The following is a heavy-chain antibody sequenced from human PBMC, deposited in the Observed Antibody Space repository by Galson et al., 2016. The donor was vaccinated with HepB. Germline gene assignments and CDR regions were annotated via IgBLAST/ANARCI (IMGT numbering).Heavy chain of an antibody. J-gene: IGHJ4*02. CDR3: ARVPGAPNSDY. D-gene: IGHD1-26*01. CDR1: GFTLSTSP. V-gene: IGHV3-23*01. CDR2: ISGSGENT. Sequence: SLRLSCAASGFTLSTSPMTWVRQAPGKGLEWVSAISGSGENTYYADSVRGRFTISRDNSKNTLHLHMSRLRAEDAAVYYCARVPGAPNSDYWGQGTLVTVSS.